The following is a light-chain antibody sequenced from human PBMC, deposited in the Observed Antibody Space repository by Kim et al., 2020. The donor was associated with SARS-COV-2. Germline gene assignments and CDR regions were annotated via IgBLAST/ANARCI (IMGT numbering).Light chain of an antibody. Sequence: SVSPGERATLSCRASQSISINLAWYQQKPGQAPRLLIYDASKRATGIPPRFSGSGSGTDFILTISSLEPDDSGIYFCQQCGTWPTFGGGTKVDIK. CDR2: DAS. V-gene: IGKV3-11*01. CDR3: QQCGTWPT. J-gene: IGKJ4*01. CDR1: QSISIN.